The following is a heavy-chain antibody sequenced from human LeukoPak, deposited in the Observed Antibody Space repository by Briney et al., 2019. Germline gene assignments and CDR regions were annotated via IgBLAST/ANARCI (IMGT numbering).Heavy chain of an antibody. D-gene: IGHD4-17*01. V-gene: IGHV4-61*02. CDR2: IYVSRST. CDR3: ARDRGDGSDYGDYYHDF. Sequence: PSETLSLTCTVSGGSISSGSYYWSWIRPPAGKGLEWFRRIYVSRSTNSNPSLKSRVTVSVDTSKNQFSLTPSSVTAPDSVAYYCARDRGDGSDYGDYYHDFWGQGTLVTVSS. CDR1: GGSISSGSYY. J-gene: IGHJ4*02.